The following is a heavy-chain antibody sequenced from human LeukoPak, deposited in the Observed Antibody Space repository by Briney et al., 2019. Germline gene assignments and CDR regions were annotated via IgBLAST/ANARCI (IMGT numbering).Heavy chain of an antibody. J-gene: IGHJ4*02. D-gene: IGHD5-24*01. CDR2: IIPIFGTA. Sequence: SVKVSCRASGGTFSSYAISWVRQAPGQGLEWMGGIIPIFGTANYAQKFQGRDTITADESTSTAYMELSSLRSEDTAVYYCARSRDGYNFYFDYWGQGTLVTVSS. CDR1: GGTFSSYA. CDR3: ARSRDGYNFYFDY. V-gene: IGHV1-69*13.